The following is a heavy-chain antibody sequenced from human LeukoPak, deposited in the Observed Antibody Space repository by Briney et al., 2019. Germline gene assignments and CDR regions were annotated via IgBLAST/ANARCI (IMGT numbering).Heavy chain of an antibody. CDR3: ARGQGYSYGYYLDY. CDR1: GFTFSSYW. V-gene: IGHV3-7*01. Sequence: GGSLRFSCAASGFTFSSYWMSWVRQAPGKGLEWVANIKQDGSEKYYVDSVKGRFTISRDNAKNSLYLQMNSLRAEDTAVYYCARGQGYSYGYYLDYWGQGTLVTVSS. CDR2: IKQDGSEK. D-gene: IGHD5-18*01. J-gene: IGHJ4*02.